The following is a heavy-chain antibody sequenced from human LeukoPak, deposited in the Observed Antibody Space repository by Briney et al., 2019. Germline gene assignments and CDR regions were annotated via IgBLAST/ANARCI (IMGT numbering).Heavy chain of an antibody. J-gene: IGHJ4*02. V-gene: IGHV3-7*05. Sequence: GGSLRLSCAASGFTFSDFWMSWVRQAPGKGLEWVANIKQDGSVKYYVDSVKGRFTISRDNAKNSLYLQMNSLRAEDTAVYHCAKVLSGLSPFDSWGQGTLVTVSS. CDR1: GFTFSDFW. CDR2: IKQDGSVK. CDR3: AKVLSGLSPFDS. D-gene: IGHD2/OR15-2a*01.